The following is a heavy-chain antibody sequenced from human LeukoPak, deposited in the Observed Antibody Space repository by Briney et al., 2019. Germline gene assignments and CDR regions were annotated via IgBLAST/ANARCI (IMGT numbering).Heavy chain of an antibody. J-gene: IGHJ4*02. D-gene: IGHD6-13*01. CDR1: GFTFTSPA. CDR2: IVVGSGNT. CDR3: AAGILYSSSWYYFDY. Sequence: SVKVSCKASGFTFTSPAMQWVRQARGQRLEWIGWIVVGSGNTNYAQKFQERVTITRDMSTSTAYMELSSLRSEDTAVYYCAAGILYSSSWYYFDYWGQGTLVTVSS. V-gene: IGHV1-58*02.